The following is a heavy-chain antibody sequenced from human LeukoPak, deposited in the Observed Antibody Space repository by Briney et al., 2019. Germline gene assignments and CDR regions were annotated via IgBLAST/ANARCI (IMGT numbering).Heavy chain of an antibody. J-gene: IGHJ3*02. Sequence: AAPTLVNNTQSLTLTCTFTGFSLSTSGMCLNWIRQPPANALESLAPLDWDDDKYYSTSLKTRLTISKDTSKNQVVLTMTNMDPVDTATYYCALTILKYYDFWSGQGRDAFDIWGQGTMVTVSS. CDR3: ALTILKYYDFWSGQGRDAFDI. D-gene: IGHD3-3*01. CDR1: GFSLSTSGMC. V-gene: IGHV2-70*01. CDR2: LDWDDDK.